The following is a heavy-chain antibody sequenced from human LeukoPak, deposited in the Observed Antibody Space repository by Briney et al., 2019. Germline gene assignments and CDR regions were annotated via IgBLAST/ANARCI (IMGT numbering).Heavy chain of an antibody. CDR2: IISISDGT. J-gene: IGHJ5*01. CDR3: VKDRPNYFGWNGHYYTRNGDS. CDR1: GFTFNIYA. V-gene: IGHV3-23*01. D-gene: IGHD3-10*01. Sequence: GGSLRLSCAASGFTFNIYAMSWVRQAPGEGLEWVSSIISISDGTFYADSVKGRFTISRDNSKSTLYLQMNSLRAEDTALYYCVKDRPNYFGWNGHYYTRNGDSWGQGTLVTVSS.